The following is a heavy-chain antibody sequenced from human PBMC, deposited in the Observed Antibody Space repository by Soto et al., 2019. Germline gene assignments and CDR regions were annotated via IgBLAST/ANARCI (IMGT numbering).Heavy chain of an antibody. J-gene: IGHJ4*02. CDR2: ISGSGGTT. Sequence: EVQLLESGGGLVQPGGSLRLSCAASGFTFRNYAMSWARQAPGKGLEWVSAISGSGGTTHYADSVKGRFTISRDNSKNTLYLQMNGLRVEDTAVYYCAKDRSSTSCYAFDYWGQGSLVTVSS. V-gene: IGHV3-23*01. CDR3: AKDRSSTSCYAFDY. D-gene: IGHD2-2*01. CDR1: GFTFRNYA.